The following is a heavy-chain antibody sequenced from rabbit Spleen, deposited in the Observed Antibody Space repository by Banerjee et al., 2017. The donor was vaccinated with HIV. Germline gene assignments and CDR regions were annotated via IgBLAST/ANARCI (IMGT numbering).Heavy chain of an antibody. CDR2: IYAGNSGEI. V-gene: IGHV1S45*01. Sequence: QEQLVESGGGLVQPEGSLTLTCTASGFSFSSGYWICWVRQAPGKGLEWIACIYAGNSGEIYYASWAKGRFTISKTSSTTVDLKMTSLTAADTVTYFCTRDTGSSFSSYGMDLWGQGTLVTVS. CDR3: TRDTGSSFSSYGMDL. CDR1: GFSFSSGYW. D-gene: IGHD8-1*01. J-gene: IGHJ6*01.